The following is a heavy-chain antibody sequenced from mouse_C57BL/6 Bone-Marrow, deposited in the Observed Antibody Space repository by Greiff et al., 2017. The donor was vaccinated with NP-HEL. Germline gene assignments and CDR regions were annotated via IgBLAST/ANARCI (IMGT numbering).Heavy chain of an antibody. CDR2: IYPGDGDT. D-gene: IGHD1-1*01. Sequence: VQRVESGPELVKPGASVKISCKASGYAFSSSWMNWVKQRPGKGLEWIGRIYPGDGDTNYNGKFKGKATLTADKSSSTAYMQLSSLTSEDSAVYFCASPSHYYGSSYGYWGQGTTLTVSS. CDR1: GYAFSSSW. J-gene: IGHJ2*01. CDR3: ASPSHYYGSSYGY. V-gene: IGHV1-82*01.